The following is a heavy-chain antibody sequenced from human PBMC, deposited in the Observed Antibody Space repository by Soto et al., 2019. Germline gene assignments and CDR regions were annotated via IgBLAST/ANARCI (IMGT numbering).Heavy chain of an antibody. CDR1: GYAFTSYG. CDR3: AREGYCSSTSRFHTSNYYYYGMDV. Sequence: ASVKVSCKASGYAFTSYGISWVRQAPGQGLEWMGWISAYNGNTNYAQKLQGRVTMTTDTSTSTAYMELRSLRSDDTAVYYCAREGYCSSTSRFHTSNYYYYGMDVWGQGTTVTVSS. V-gene: IGHV1-18*04. CDR2: ISAYNGNT. J-gene: IGHJ6*02. D-gene: IGHD2-2*01.